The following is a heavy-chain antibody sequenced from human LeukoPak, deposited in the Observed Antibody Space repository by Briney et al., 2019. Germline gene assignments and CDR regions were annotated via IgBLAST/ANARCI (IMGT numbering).Heavy chain of an antibody. V-gene: IGHV1-2*02. Sequence: ASVKASCKTSGYTFIGYYLHWVRQAPGQGLEWMGWISPNTGATKYAQKFQGRVTMTRDTSITTAYMEVSRLRYDDTAVYYCARDSVYDYWGQGTLVTVPS. D-gene: IGHD5/OR15-5a*01. CDR2: ISPNTGAT. CDR1: GYTFIGYY. J-gene: IGHJ4*02. CDR3: ARDSVYDY.